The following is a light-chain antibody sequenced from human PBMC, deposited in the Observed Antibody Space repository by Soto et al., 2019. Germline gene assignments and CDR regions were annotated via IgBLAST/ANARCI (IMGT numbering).Light chain of an antibody. J-gene: IGKJ1*01. CDR1: QSLSSN. CDR2: AAS. CDR3: QQYHIWPPWT. V-gene: IGKV3-15*01. Sequence: DIVMTQSPATLSVSPGERATLSCRASQSLSSNLAWYQQKPGQAPRLLIYAASTRATGIPARFSGSGSGTEVTLTISSLQSEDFAVYYCQQYHIWPPWTFGQGTKVEIK.